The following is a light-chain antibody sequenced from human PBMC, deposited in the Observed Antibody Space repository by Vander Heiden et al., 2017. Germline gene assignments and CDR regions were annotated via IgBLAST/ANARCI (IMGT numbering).Light chain of an antibody. V-gene: IGKV3-15*01. CDR2: GTS. Sequence: IVMTQSQVTLSVSPGEGATLSCRASQSVSINLAWYQQKPGQAPRLLIYGTSARDTGIPARFSGSGSGTEFTLTISSLLSEDFAIYYCQQYYNWPWTFGHGTKVEIK. CDR3: QQYYNWPWT. CDR1: QSVSIN. J-gene: IGKJ1*01.